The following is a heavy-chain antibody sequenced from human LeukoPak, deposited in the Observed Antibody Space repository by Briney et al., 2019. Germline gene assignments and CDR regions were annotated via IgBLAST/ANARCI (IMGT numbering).Heavy chain of an antibody. CDR2: IYYNGRT. CDR1: GDSINNNNYY. CDR3: ARVGSGGSGSSTGLFDY. Sequence: SETLSLTCTVSGDSINNNNYYWGWIRQPPGKGLEWIVNIYYNGRTYYSPSLKSRGTISVDTSNNQFSLKLSSVTAADTAVYYCARVGSGGSGSSTGLFDYWGQGTLVTVSS. J-gene: IGHJ4*02. V-gene: IGHV4-39*07. D-gene: IGHD3-10*01.